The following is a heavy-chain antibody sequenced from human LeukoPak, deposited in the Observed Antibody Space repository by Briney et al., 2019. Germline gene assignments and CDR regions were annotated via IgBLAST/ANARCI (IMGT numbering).Heavy chain of an antibody. J-gene: IGHJ6*03. CDR3: ARDWGIPADQYYYYYMDV. D-gene: IGHD2-2*01. Sequence: ASVKVSCKASGYTFTSYGISWVRQAPGQGLEWMGWISAYNGNTNYAQKLQGRVTMTTDTSTSTAYMELRSLRSDDTAVYYCARDWGIPADQYYYYYMDVWGKGTTVTVSS. CDR1: GYTFTSYG. V-gene: IGHV1-18*01. CDR2: ISAYNGNT.